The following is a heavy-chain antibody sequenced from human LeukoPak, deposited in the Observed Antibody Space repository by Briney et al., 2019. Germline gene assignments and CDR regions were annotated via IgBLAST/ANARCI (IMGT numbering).Heavy chain of an antibody. CDR2: IKGKTDGGTT. J-gene: IGHJ4*02. Sequence: PGGSLRLSCAASGFTFSNAWMSWVRQAPGKGLEWVGRIKGKTDGGTTDYAAPVKGRFTISRDDSKNTLYLQMNSLKTEDTAVYYCTTASYYDSSGYYRVWLQFDYWGQGTLVTVSS. V-gene: IGHV3-15*01. CDR1: GFTFSNAW. D-gene: IGHD3-22*01. CDR3: TTASYYDSSGYYRVWLQFDY.